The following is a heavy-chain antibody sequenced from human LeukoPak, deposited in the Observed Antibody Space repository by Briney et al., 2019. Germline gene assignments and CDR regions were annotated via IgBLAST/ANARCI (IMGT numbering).Heavy chain of an antibody. V-gene: IGHV4-39*01. CDR1: GGSISSSSYY. CDR3: ARHRVSYDFWSGYLRGSFDY. Sequence: SETLSLTCTVSGGSISSSSYYWGWIRQPPGKGLEWIWSIYYSGSTYYNPSLKSRVTISVDTSKNQFSLKLSSVTAADTAVYYCARHRVSYDFWSGYLRGSFDYWGQGTLVTVSS. CDR2: IYYSGST. J-gene: IGHJ4*02. D-gene: IGHD3-3*01.